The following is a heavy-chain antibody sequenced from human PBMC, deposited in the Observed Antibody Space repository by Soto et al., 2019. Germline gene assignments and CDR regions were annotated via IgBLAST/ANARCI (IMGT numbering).Heavy chain of an antibody. CDR2: IYHMGSP. CDR1: GRPVSSGGYY. D-gene: IGHD3-22*01. CDR3: AREGGSYDSGGYLIRGAFDI. V-gene: IGHV4-31*03. J-gene: IGHJ3*02. Sequence: SETLSLTCTVSGRPVSSGGYYWTWIRQLPGKGLEWIGYIYHMGSPSYNPSLKSRLSMSLDTSKNQFSLNLTSVTAADTAVYYCAREGGSYDSGGYLIRGAFDIWGQGTMVTVSS.